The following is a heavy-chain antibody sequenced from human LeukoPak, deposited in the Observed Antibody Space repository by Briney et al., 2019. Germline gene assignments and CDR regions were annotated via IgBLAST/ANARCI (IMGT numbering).Heavy chain of an antibody. D-gene: IGHD3-16*01. CDR3: ARGGDVRSLDY. J-gene: IGHJ4*02. CDR1: GYTSINYD. Sequence: GASVKVSCKASGYTSINYDITWVRQAPGQGLEWMAWISVYNGNTIYAQKLQDRVTLTTDTSTGTAYMELRSLRSDDTALYYCARGGDVRSLDYWGQGTLVTVSS. CDR2: ISVYNGNT. V-gene: IGHV1-18*04.